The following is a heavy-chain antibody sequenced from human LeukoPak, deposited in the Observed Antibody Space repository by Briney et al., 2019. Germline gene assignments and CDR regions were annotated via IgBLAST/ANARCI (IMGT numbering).Heavy chain of an antibody. D-gene: IGHD3-22*01. CDR1: GFTVSSNY. V-gene: IGHV3-66*01. CDR2: IYSGGST. J-gene: IGHJ6*02. Sequence: GGSLRLSCAASGFTVSSNYMSWVRQAPGKGLEWVSVIYSGGSTYYADYAKGRFTISRDNSKNTLYLQMNSLRAEDTAVYYCAREGNYYEGYYGMDVWGQGTTVTVSS. CDR3: AREGNYYEGYYGMDV.